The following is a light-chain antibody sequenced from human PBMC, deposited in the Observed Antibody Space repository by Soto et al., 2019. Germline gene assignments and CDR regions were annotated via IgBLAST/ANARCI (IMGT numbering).Light chain of an antibody. V-gene: IGLV2-14*03. CDR1: SSDLAIYNY. Sequence: QAALAQPASVSWSPGQSITISCTGTSSDLAIYNYVSWYQQQPGKAPKLLIYDNTIRPSGVPDRFSGSRSGTSASLAITGLQAEDEADYYCQSHDNSLSGFYAFGTGTQLTAL. CDR3: QSHDNSLSGFYA. J-gene: IGLJ1*01. CDR2: DNT.